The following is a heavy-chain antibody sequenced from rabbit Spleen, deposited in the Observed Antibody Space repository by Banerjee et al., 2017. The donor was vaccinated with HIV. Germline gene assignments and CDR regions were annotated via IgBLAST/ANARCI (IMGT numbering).Heavy chain of an antibody. J-gene: IGHJ4*01. Sequence: EQLEESGGGLVKPEGSLTLTCKASGVSLNDKDVMCWVRQAPGKGPEWIACIVAGDGNTHYASWAKGRFTISKTSSTVDLKRTSLTAADTATYLCARDGSGRGADFNLWGPGTLVTVS. CDR2: IVAGDGNT. V-gene: IGHV1S45*01. D-gene: IGHD4-1*01. CDR1: GVSLNDKDV. CDR3: ARDGSGRGADFNL.